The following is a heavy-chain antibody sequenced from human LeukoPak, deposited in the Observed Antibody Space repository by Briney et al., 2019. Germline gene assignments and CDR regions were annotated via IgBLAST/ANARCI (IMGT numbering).Heavy chain of an antibody. Sequence: SETLSLTCSVSGGSISDFYWSWIRQPAGKGLEWIGRIYSSGNTNYSPSLKSRVTVSLDASKNQFSLKLSSVTAADTAVYYCARAPGSAYNAYYFDYWGQGTLVTVSS. V-gene: IGHV4-4*07. CDR3: ARAPGSAYNAYYFDY. CDR1: GGSISDFY. CDR2: IYSSGNT. J-gene: IGHJ4*02. D-gene: IGHD1-1*01.